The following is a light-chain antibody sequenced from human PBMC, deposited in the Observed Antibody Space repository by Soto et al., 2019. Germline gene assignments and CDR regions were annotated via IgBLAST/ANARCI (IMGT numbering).Light chain of an antibody. J-gene: IGKJ1*01. CDR3: QQYGSSPRT. CDR1: QTVSSSY. CDR2: GAS. Sequence: EIVLTQSPGTLSLSPGERATLSYRASQTVSSSYLAWYQQKLGQAPRLLIYGASNRATGIPDRFSGSGSGTDFTLTISRLEPEDFAVYYCQQYGSSPRTFGQGTKVEIK. V-gene: IGKV3-20*01.